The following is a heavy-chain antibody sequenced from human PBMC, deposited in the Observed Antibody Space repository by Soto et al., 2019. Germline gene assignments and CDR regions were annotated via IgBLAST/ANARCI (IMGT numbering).Heavy chain of an antibody. CDR2: IYSGGST. CDR1: GLTVSSNY. D-gene: IGHD3-22*01. CDR3: ARDPPNYYDTTGFDY. J-gene: IGHJ4*02. V-gene: IGHV3-53*01. Sequence: GGSLRLSCAASGLTVSSNYMSWVRQAPGKGLEWVSVIYSGGSTYYADSVKGRFTISRDNSKNTVYLQMNSLRAEDTAIYYCARDPPNYYDTTGFDYWGQGTLVTSPQ.